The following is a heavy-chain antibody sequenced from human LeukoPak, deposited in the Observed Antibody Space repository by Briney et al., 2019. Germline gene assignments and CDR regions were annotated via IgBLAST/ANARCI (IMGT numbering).Heavy chain of an antibody. J-gene: IGHJ6*03. V-gene: IGHV4-38-2*02. CDR3: ATSPMWFGELFGSYYMDV. Sequence: PSETLSLTCTVSGYSISSGYYWGWIRQPPGKGLEWIGYIYYSGSTNYNPSLKSRVTISVDTSKNQFSLKLSSVTAADTAVYYYATSPMWFGELFGSYYMDVWGKGTTVTVSS. D-gene: IGHD3-10*01. CDR2: IYYSGST. CDR1: GYSISSGYY.